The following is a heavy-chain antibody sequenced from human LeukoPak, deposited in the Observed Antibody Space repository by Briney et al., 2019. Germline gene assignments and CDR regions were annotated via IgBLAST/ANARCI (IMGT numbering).Heavy chain of an antibody. V-gene: IGHV1-18*01. CDR3: ARARYSSGWYPHYFDY. D-gene: IGHD6-19*01. CDR1: GYTFTSYG. J-gene: IGHJ4*02. Sequence: ASVKVSCKASGYTFTSYGISWVRQAPGQGLERMGWIRAYNGNTNYAQKLQGRVTMTTDTSMSTAYMELRSLRSEDTAVYYCARARYSSGWYPHYFDYWGQGTLVTVSS. CDR2: IRAYNGNT.